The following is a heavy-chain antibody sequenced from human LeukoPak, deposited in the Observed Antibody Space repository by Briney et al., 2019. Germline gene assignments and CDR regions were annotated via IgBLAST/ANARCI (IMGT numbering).Heavy chain of an antibody. V-gene: IGHV3-48*03. J-gene: IGHJ3*02. Sequence: GGSLRLSCAASGFTFSSYEMNWVRQAPGKGLEWVSYISSSGSTIYYADSVKGRFTISRDNDKNSLYLQMNSLRAEDTAVYYCASLAFGGVIVEGGLAFDIWGQGTMVTVSS. CDR1: GFTFSSYE. CDR3: ASLAFGGVIVEGGLAFDI. CDR2: ISSSGSTI. D-gene: IGHD3-16*02.